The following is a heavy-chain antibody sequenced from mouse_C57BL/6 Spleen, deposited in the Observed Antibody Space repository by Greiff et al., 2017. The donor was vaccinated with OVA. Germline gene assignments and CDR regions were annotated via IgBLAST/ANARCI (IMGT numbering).Heavy chain of an antibody. D-gene: IGHD2-4*01. CDR2: ISDGGSYT. J-gene: IGHJ4*01. V-gene: IGHV5-4*03. CDR1: GFTFSSYA. Sequence: EVKVVESGGGLVKPGGSLKLSCAASGFTFSSYAMSWVRQTPEKRLEWVATISDGGSYTYYPDNVKGRFTIFRDNAKNNLYLQMSHLKSEDTAMYYCARRGITTGYYYAMDYWGQGTSVTVSS. CDR3: ARRGITTGYYYAMDY.